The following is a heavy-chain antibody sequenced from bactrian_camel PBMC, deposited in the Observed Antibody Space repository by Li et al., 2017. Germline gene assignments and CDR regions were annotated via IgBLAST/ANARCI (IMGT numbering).Heavy chain of an antibody. CDR1: GFTFSSYA. V-gene: IGHV3S7*01. J-gene: IGHJ4*01. CDR2: IYNGLSGT. Sequence: HVQLVESGGGLVQPGGSLGLSCAASGFTFSSYAMSWVRQAPGKGLEWVSCIYNGLSGTRYADSVKGRFTISRDNAENTVYLQMNSLKSEDTALYYCATGPTGWGTPGNYWGQGTQVTVS. CDR3: ATGPTGWGTPGNY. D-gene: IGHD5*01.